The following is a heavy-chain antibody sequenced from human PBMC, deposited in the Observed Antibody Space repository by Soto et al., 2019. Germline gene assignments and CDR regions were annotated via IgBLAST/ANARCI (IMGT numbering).Heavy chain of an antibody. CDR3: ARDRFEGSGFPTWFFDY. CDR1: GFTFSSYA. D-gene: IGHD3-10*01. CDR2: ISYDGSNK. J-gene: IGHJ4*02. V-gene: IGHV3-30-3*01. Sequence: QVQLVESGGGVVQPGRSLRLSCAASGFTFSSYAMHWVRQAPGKGLEWVAVISYDGSNKYYADSVKGRFTISRDNSKNTLYLQMNSLRAEDTAVYYCARDRFEGSGFPTWFFDYWGQGTLVTVSS.